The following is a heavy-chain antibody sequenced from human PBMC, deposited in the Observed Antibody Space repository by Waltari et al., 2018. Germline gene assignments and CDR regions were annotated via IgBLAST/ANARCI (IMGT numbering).Heavy chain of an antibody. Sequence: EVQLVEYGGGQVNPGGSLRLSCAASGLTFSTDSMNLFRQAPGKGLEWVSSISDSSSYISYADSVKGRFTISRDNAKNSLYLQMNSLRAEDTAVYYCARGRISIFADYWYFYGMDVWGQGTTVTVSS. V-gene: IGHV3-21*01. CDR3: ARGRISIFADYWYFYGMDV. D-gene: IGHD3-10*02. CDR2: ISDSSSYI. J-gene: IGHJ6*02. CDR1: GLTFSTDS.